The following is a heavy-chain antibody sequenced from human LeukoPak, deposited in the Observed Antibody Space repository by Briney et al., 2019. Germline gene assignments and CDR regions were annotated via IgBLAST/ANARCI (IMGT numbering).Heavy chain of an antibody. J-gene: IGHJ3*02. CDR3: ARDNSVGAFDI. Sequence: PGGSLRLSCAASGFTFSSYSLNWVRQAPGKGLEWVSSISTSSSYIYYADSVKGRFTISRDNAKNSLYLQMNSLRAEDTAVYYCARDNSVGAFDIWGQGTMVTVSS. D-gene: IGHD3-10*01. CDR1: GFTFSSYS. CDR2: ISTSSSYI. V-gene: IGHV3-21*01.